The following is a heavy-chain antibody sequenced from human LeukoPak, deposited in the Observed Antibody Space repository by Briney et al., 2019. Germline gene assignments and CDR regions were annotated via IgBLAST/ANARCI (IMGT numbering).Heavy chain of an antibody. J-gene: IGHJ5*02. CDR3: ASDKRGYSGYDNKPYNWFDP. CDR1: GGTFSSYA. D-gene: IGHD5-12*01. CDR2: IIPILGIA. V-gene: IGHV1-69*04. Sequence: SVKVSCKASGGTFSSYAISWVRQAPGQGLEWMGRIIPILGIANYAQKFQGRVTITADKSTSTAYMELSSLRSEDTAVYYCASDKRGYSGYDNKPYNWFDPWGQGTLVTVSS.